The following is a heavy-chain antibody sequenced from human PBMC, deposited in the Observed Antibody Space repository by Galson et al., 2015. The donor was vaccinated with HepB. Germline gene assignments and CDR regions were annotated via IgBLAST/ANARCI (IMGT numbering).Heavy chain of an antibody. CDR3: ARYITNNWYFDL. V-gene: IGHV3-11*04. J-gene: IGHJ2*01. CDR2: ISRSGETI. CDR1: GIPFNDHY. Sequence: SLRLSCAAFGIPFNDHYMSWVRQAPGKGLEWISYISRSGETIYYADSVKGRFTISRDNAKKSLHLRMNSLRDEDTAVYYCARYITNNWYFDLWGRGTLVTVSS.